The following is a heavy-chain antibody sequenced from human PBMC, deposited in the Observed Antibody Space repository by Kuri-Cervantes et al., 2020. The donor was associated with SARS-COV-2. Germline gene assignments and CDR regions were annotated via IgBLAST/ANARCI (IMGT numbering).Heavy chain of an antibody. V-gene: IGHV3-23*01. CDR3: AKVGTSIAVSGRFDY. CDR1: RFTFNTYA. CDR2: ISGSGGST. Sequence: GESLKISCTASRFTFNTYAMSWVRQAPGKGLEWVSAISGSGGSTYYADSVKGRFTISRDNSKNTLYLQMNSLRAEDTAVYYCAKVGTSIAVSGRFDYWGQGTLVTVSS. D-gene: IGHD6-19*01. J-gene: IGHJ4*02.